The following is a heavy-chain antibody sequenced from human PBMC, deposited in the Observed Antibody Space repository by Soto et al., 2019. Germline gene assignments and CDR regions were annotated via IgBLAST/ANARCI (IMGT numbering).Heavy chain of an antibody. CDR2: IYWDGAK. CDR1: GLSLNTGGLG. D-gene: IGHD2-21*02. Sequence: QITLKESGPTLVKPTQTLTLTCTFSGLSLNTGGLGVGWIRQPPGKALEWLSLIYWDGAKRYSPSLQSRLSITKDTSNNLVVLTMTNMDPVDTATYYCVHSRCGGDFLLSYSYHYYYGMDVWGQWNTVTVS. V-gene: IGHV2-5*02. J-gene: IGHJ6*02. CDR3: VHSRCGGDFLLSYSYHYYYGMDV.